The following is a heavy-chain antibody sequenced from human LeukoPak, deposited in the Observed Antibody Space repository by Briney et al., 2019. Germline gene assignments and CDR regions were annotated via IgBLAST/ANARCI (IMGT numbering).Heavy chain of an antibody. CDR2: IIPIFGIT. CDR1: GGTFSSYA. Sequence: SVKVSCKASGGTFSSYAISWVRQAPGQGLEWMGRIIPIFGITNYAQKFQGRVTITADKSTSTAYMELSSLRSEDTAVYYCAREVVTTNRNWFDPWGQGTLVTVSS. D-gene: IGHD4-11*01. J-gene: IGHJ5*02. CDR3: AREVVTTNRNWFDP. V-gene: IGHV1-69*04.